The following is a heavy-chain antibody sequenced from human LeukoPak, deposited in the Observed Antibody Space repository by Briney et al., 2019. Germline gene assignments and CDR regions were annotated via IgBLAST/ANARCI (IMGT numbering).Heavy chain of an antibody. V-gene: IGHV1-58*02. CDR3: AAIYCSGGSCPYWYFDL. CDR2: IVVGSGNT. J-gene: IGHJ2*01. Sequence: GTSVKVSCKASGFTFTSSAMQWVRQARGQRLEWIGWIVVGSGNTNYAQKFQERVTITRDMSTSTAYMELSSLRSEDTAVYYCAAIYCSGGSCPYWYFDLWGRDTLVTVSS. D-gene: IGHD2-15*01. CDR1: GFTFTSSA.